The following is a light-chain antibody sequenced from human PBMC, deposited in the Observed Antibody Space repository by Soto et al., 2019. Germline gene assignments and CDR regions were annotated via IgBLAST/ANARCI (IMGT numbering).Light chain of an antibody. CDR1: QSISSW. CDR3: QQYNNYPLT. V-gene: IGKV1-5*03. Sequence: DIQMTQSPSTLSASVGDRVTITCRASQSISSWLAWYQQKPGKAPKLLIYKASSLESGVPSRFSDSGSGTEFTLTISSMQPDDFATYYCQQYNNYPLTFGQGTKVEIK. J-gene: IGKJ1*01. CDR2: KAS.